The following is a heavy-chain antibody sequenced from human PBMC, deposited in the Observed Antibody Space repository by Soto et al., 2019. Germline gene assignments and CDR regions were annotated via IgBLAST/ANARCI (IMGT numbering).Heavy chain of an antibody. D-gene: IGHD6-19*01. J-gene: IGHJ4*02. Sequence: QVQLVQSGAKVKKPGASVKVSCKTSGYTFTGYYIHWIRQAPGQGLEWMGWINPNSGDTNYSQDFQGRVTMTSDTSFTTAHVELTRLRSDDTAVYYCARREQWLENFDYWGQGTLVTVSS. CDR3: ARREQWLENFDY. CDR2: INPNSGDT. CDR1: GYTFTGYY. V-gene: IGHV1-2*02.